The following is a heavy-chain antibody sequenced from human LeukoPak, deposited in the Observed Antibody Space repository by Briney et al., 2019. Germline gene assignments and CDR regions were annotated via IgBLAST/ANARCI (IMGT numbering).Heavy chain of an antibody. J-gene: IGHJ4*02. V-gene: IGHV3-7*01. CDR3: ARSRKLDY. CDR1: GFSFSSYA. D-gene: IGHD4-23*01. Sequence: PGGSLRLSCATSGFSFSSYAMSWVRQAPGKGLEWVANIKQDGSEKYYVESVKGRFTISRDNAKNSLYLQMNSLRAEDTAVYYCARSRKLDYWGQGTLVTVSS. CDR2: IKQDGSEK.